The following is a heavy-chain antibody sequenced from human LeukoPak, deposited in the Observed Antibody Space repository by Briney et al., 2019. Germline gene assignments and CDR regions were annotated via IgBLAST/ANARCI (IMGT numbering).Heavy chain of an antibody. V-gene: IGHV3-23*01. CDR3: AKGYSSGWYYFDY. CDR1: GFTFDNYA. Sequence: WRSLRLSCAASGFTFDNYAMSWVRQAPGKGLEWVSGISGSGGTTNYADSVKGRLTISRDNSKNTLSLQMNSLRADDTAVYYCAKGYSSGWYYFDYWGQGTLVTVSS. J-gene: IGHJ4*02. CDR2: ISGSGGTT. D-gene: IGHD6-19*01.